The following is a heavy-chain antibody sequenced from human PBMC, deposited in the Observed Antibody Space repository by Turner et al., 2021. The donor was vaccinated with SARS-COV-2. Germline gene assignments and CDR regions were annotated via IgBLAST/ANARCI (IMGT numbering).Heavy chain of an antibody. CDR2: TSYDGSNK. V-gene: IGHV3-30*18. CDR3: AKQQGLYSNPMYYFDY. CDR1: GFTFSSYG. J-gene: IGHJ4*02. D-gene: IGHD4-4*01. Sequence: QVQLVEPGGGVVQPGRSLRLSCAAAGFTFSSYGMHWVRQAPGKGLEWVAVTSYDGSNKYYADSVKCRFTISRDNSKNTLYLQMNSLRAEDTAVYYCAKQQGLYSNPMYYFDYWGQGTLVTVSS.